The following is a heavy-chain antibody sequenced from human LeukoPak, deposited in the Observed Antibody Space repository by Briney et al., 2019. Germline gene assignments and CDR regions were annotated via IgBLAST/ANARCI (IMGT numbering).Heavy chain of an antibody. V-gene: IGHV3-7*01. J-gene: IGHJ4*02. CDR2: IKHDGSEK. CDR3: VKPYYFSSGSFN. Sequence: GGSLRLSCSASGFTFTTYGMNWVRQAPGKGLEWVATIKHDGSEKYFMDSVKGRFIISRDNVKNSLYLQMNNLRAEGTAFYYCVKPYYFSSGSFNWGQGTLVTVSS. CDR1: GFTFTTYG. D-gene: IGHD3-10*01.